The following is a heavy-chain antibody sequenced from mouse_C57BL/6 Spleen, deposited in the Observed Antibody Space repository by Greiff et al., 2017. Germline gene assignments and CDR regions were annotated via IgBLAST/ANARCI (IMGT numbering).Heavy chain of an antibody. J-gene: IGHJ3*01. D-gene: IGHD2-4*01. Sequence: EVKLVESGGDLVKPGGSLKLSCAASGFTFSSYGMSWVRQTPDKRLEWVATISSGGSYTYYPDSVKGRFTISRDNAKNTLYLQTSSLKSEDAAMYYCARHVRDYDWFAYWGQGTLVTVSA. CDR3: ARHVRDYDWFAY. CDR2: ISSGGSYT. CDR1: GFTFSSYG. V-gene: IGHV5-6*01.